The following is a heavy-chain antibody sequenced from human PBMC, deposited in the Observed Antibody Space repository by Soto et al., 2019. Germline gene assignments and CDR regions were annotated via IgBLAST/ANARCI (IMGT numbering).Heavy chain of an antibody. D-gene: IGHD3-3*01. CDR3: ARVNTSYDFWSGYFFTGWFDP. J-gene: IGHJ5*02. CDR2: ISAYNGNT. V-gene: IGHV1-18*01. CDR1: GYTFTSYG. Sequence: QVQLVQSGAEVKKPGASVKVSCKASGYTFTSYGISWVRQAPGQGLEWMGWISAYNGNTNYAQKLQGIVTMTTDTSTSTAYMELRSLRSDDTAVYYCARVNTSYDFWSGYFFTGWFDPWGQGTLVTVSS.